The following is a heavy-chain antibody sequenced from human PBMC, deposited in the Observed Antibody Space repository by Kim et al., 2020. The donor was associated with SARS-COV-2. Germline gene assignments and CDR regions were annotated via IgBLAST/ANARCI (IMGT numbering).Heavy chain of an antibody. Sequence: YNPPRKSRLPTSVDTSKNQFSLNLGSVTAADTAVYYCARFHSARDGLIIDPWGQGTLVTVSS. V-gene: IGHV4-4*07. D-gene: IGHD3-9*01. CDR3: ARFHSARDGLIIDP. J-gene: IGHJ5*02.